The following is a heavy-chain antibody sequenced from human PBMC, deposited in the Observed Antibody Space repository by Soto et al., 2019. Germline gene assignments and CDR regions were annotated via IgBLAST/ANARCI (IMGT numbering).Heavy chain of an antibody. CDR1: GGSISSGGYY. J-gene: IGHJ3*02. D-gene: IGHD4-17*01. V-gene: IGHV4-31*03. CDR3: ARGYGDSHDAFDI. Sequence: SETLSLTCTVSGGSISSGGYYWSWIRQHPGKGLEWIGYIYYSGSTYYNPSLKSRVTISVDTSKNQFSLKLSSVTAADTAVYYCARGYGDSHDAFDIWGQGTMVTVPS. CDR2: IYYSGST.